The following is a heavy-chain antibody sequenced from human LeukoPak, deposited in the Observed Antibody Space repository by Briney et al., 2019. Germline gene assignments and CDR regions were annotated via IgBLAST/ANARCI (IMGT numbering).Heavy chain of an antibody. CDR1: GYTFTSYG. CDR2: ISAYNGNT. V-gene: IGHV1-18*01. Sequence: ASVKVSCKASGYTFTSYGISWVRQAPGQGLEWMGWISAYNGNTNYAQKLQGRVTMTTDTSTSTAYMELRSLRSDDTAVYYCAKVPTYYYDSYFDYWGQGTLVTVSS. CDR3: AKVPTYYYDSYFDY. D-gene: IGHD3-22*01. J-gene: IGHJ4*02.